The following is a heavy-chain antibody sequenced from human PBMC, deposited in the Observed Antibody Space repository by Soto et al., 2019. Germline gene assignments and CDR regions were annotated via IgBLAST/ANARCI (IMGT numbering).Heavy chain of an antibody. V-gene: IGHV3-21*01. CDR1: GFTFSSYS. D-gene: IGHD2-15*01. Sequence: PGGSLRLSCAASGFTFSSYSMNWVRQALGKGLEWVSSISSSSSYIYYADSVKGRFTISRDNAKNSLYLQMNSLRAEDTAVYYCARVVVATTGTYYFDYWGQGTLVTVSS. J-gene: IGHJ4*02. CDR2: ISSSSSYI. CDR3: ARVVVATTGTYYFDY.